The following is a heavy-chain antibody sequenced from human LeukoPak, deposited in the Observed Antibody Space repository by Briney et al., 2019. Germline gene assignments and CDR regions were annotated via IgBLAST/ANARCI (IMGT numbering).Heavy chain of an antibody. CDR2: ISSSSSYI. CDR3: AREQWLRWDY. J-gene: IGHJ4*01. CDR1: GFTFSSYS. V-gene: IGHV3-21*01. Sequence: GGSLRLSCAASGFTFSSYSMNWVRQAPGKGLEWVSSISSSSSYIYYADSVKGRFTISRDNAKNSLYLHMNSLRAEDTVAYYCAREQWLRWDYWGQGTLATVSS. D-gene: IGHD5-12*01.